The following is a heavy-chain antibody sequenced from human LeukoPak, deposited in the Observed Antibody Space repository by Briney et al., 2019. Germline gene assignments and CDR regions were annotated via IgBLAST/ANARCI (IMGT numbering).Heavy chain of an antibody. V-gene: IGHV4-38-2*02. Sequence: SETLSLTCTVSGYSISSGYYWGWIRQPPGKGLEWIGSIYYSGSTYYNPSLKSRVTISVDTSKNQFSLKLSSVTAADTAVYYCARHHYYDSSGLSGAFDIWGQGTMVTVSS. J-gene: IGHJ3*02. CDR2: IYYSGST. CDR1: GYSISSGYY. CDR3: ARHHYYDSSGLSGAFDI. D-gene: IGHD3-22*01.